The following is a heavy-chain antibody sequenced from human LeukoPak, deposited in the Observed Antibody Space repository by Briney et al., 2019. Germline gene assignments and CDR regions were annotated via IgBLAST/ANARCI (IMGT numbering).Heavy chain of an antibody. V-gene: IGHV4-59*01. CDR1: GGSISSYY. CDR2: IYYSGHT. D-gene: IGHD6-19*01. CDR3: ARAGQWLETNWFDP. J-gene: IGHJ5*02. Sequence: SETLSLTCTVSGGSISSYYWSWIRQPPGEGLEWIGYIYYSGHTNYNPSLKSRVTISVGTSKNQSSLKLTSVTAADTAVYYCARAGQWLETNWFDPWGQGTLVTVSS.